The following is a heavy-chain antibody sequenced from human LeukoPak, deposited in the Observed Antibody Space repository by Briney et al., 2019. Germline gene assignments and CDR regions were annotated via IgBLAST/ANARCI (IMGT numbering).Heavy chain of an antibody. J-gene: IGHJ5*02. Sequence: SETLSLTCSVSGGSIRSPNYYWGWIRQPPGKGLEWIASIYYSGSVYYTSSLKSRVTISVDTSKNQLSLKVSSATAADTAVYYCARHRMGEDIVAVPNQFDPWGQGTLVTVSS. D-gene: IGHD2-15*01. V-gene: IGHV4-39*01. CDR1: GGSIRSPNYY. CDR2: IYYSGSV. CDR3: ARHRMGEDIVAVPNQFDP.